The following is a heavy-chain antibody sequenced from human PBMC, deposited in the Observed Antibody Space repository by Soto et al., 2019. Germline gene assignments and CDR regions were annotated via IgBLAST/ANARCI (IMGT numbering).Heavy chain of an antibody. CDR1: GFTFNKYA. D-gene: IGHD1-26*01. V-gene: IGHV3-23*01. CDR2: IPGGATAT. Sequence: GGSLRLSCAASGFTFNKYAMAWVRQAPGKGLEWVSSIPGGATATFYADSVKGRFTISRDNSKNTLYLDMKSLRAEDTALYYCAKEKYTGSLLGWFDPWGQGTLVTVSS. CDR3: AKEKYTGSLLGWFDP. J-gene: IGHJ5*02.